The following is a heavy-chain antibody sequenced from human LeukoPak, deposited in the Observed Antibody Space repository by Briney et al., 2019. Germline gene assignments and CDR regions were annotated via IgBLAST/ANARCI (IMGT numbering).Heavy chain of an antibody. CDR2: IKQDGSEK. V-gene: IGHV3-7*01. CDR1: GFTSSNYW. Sequence: GGSLRLSCAPSGFTSSNYWMTWVRQAPGEGREWVANIKQDGSEKNYVDSVKGRFTISRDNAQNSLYLQMNTLRAEDTAVYYCASTATCSFWGQGTMVTVSS. J-gene: IGHJ3*01. D-gene: IGHD2-2*01. CDR3: ASTATCSF.